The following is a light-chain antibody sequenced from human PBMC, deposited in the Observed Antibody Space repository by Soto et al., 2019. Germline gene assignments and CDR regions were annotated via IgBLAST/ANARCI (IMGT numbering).Light chain of an antibody. J-gene: IGKJ5*01. Sequence: QSPATLSVSPGERATLSCRASQSVTSNLAWYQQKPGQAPRLLIYDASTRATGVPARFSGSGSGTEFTLTISSLQSEDFAVYFCQQYNNWPPITFGQGTRLEIK. V-gene: IGKV3D-15*01. CDR1: QSVTSN. CDR2: DAS. CDR3: QQYNNWPPIT.